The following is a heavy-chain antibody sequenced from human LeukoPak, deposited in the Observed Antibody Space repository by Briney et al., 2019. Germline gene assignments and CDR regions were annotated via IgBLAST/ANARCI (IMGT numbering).Heavy chain of an antibody. CDR2: INHSGST. CDR3: ARACSGGSCYGSVRWFDP. J-gene: IGHJ5*02. CDR1: GGSFSGYY. D-gene: IGHD2-15*01. V-gene: IGHV4-34*01. Sequence: SETLSLTCAVYGGSFSGYYWSWIRQPPGKGLEWIGEINHSGSTNYNPSLKSRVTISVDTSKNQFSLKLSSVTAADTAVYYCARACSGGSCYGSVRWFDPWGQGTLVTVSS.